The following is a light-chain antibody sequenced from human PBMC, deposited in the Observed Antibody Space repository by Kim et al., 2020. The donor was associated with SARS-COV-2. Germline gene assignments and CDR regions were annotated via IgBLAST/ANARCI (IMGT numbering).Light chain of an antibody. CDR3: QQYYTTPPA. Sequence: APTNCQSSQSISYNSNNKHYLSWYQQTPGPPPTLLLYWASSRDSGVPDRFSGSGSGTDFTLPISSLQAEDVAVYYCQQYYTTPPAFGGGTKVDI. V-gene: IGKV4-1*01. CDR2: WAS. CDR1: QSISYNSNNKHY. J-gene: IGKJ4*01.